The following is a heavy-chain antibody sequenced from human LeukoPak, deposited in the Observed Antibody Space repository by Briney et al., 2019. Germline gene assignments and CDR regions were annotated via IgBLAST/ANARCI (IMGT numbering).Heavy chain of an antibody. CDR2: IYHSGST. J-gene: IGHJ5*02. D-gene: IGHD4-23*01. CDR3: ARDFRTSWYGGTNWFDP. Sequence: PSETLSLTCTVSGYSISSGYYWGWIRQPPGKGLEWIGSIYHSGSTYYNPSLKSRVTISVDTSKNQFFLNLTSVTAADTAVYYCARDFRTSWYGGTNWFDPWGQGTLVTVSS. V-gene: IGHV4-38-2*02. CDR1: GYSISSGYY.